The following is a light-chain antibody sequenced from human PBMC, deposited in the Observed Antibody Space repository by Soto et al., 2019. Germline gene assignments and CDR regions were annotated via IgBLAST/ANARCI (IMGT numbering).Light chain of an antibody. Sequence: QSVLTQPASVSGSPGQSITISCTGTSSDVGGYNHVSWYQQHPGKAPKLIIYEVRNWPSGVSNRLSGSKSGNTASLTISGLQADDEADYYCCSYTSSSIRVFGGGTKLTVL. J-gene: IGLJ3*02. CDR3: CSYTSSSIRV. CDR1: SSDVGGYNH. V-gene: IGLV2-14*01. CDR2: EVR.